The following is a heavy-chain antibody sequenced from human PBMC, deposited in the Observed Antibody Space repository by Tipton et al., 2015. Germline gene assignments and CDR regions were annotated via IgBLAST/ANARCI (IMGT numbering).Heavy chain of an antibody. J-gene: IGHJ4*02. V-gene: IGHV3-11*01. CDR3: VRGYRRYFDS. Sequence: SLRLSCAASGFTFSNYYMSWIRQAPGKGLEWLSYIDSSGRTIYYTDSVKGRFTISRDNSKNSLYLQMNGLRADDTALYFCVRGYRRYFDSWGQGTLVTVSS. CDR1: GFTFSNYY. CDR2: IDSSGRTI. D-gene: IGHD5-12*01.